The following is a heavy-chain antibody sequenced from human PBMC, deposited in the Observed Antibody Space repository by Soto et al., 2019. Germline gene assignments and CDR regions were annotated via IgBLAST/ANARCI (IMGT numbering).Heavy chain of an antibody. V-gene: IGHV4-39*01. D-gene: IGHD3-10*01. J-gene: IGHJ5*02. CDR1: GGSISSSSYY. Sequence: QLQLQESGPGLVKPSETLSLTCTVSGGSISSSSYYWGWIRQPPGKGLEWLGSIYYSGSTYYNPSLTSRVTISVDTSKNQFSLKLSSVAAADTAVYYCARMITMVRGVTITNGYNWFDPWGQGTLVTVSS. CDR2: IYYSGST. CDR3: ARMITMVRGVTITNGYNWFDP.